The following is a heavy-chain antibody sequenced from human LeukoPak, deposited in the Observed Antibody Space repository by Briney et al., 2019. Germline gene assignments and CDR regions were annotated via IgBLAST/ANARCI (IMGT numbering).Heavy chain of an antibody. CDR2: IYYSGST. CDR1: GGSISSYY. J-gene: IGHJ4*02. V-gene: IGHV4-59*08. CDR3: ARLEYSNSWVDY. Sequence: PSETLSLTCTVSGGSISSYYWSWIRQPPGKGLEWIGYIYYSGSTNYNPSLKSRVTISVDTSKNQFSLKLSSVTAADTAVYYCARLEYSNSWVDYWGQGTLVTVSS. D-gene: IGHD6-13*01.